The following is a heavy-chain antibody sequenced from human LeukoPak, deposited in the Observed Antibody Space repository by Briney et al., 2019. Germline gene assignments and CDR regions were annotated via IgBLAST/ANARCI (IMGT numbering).Heavy chain of an antibody. CDR3: ARGITMVRGVIKGGMDV. Sequence: SVKVSCKASGYTFTNYGISWVRQAPGQGLEWMGRIIPIVGTANSVQKFQGRVTITADKSTGTIYMELSSLRSGDTAIYYCARGITMVRGVIKGGMDVWGQGTTVTVSS. V-gene: IGHV1-69*04. CDR2: IIPIVGTA. D-gene: IGHD3-10*01. J-gene: IGHJ6*02. CDR1: GYTFTNYG.